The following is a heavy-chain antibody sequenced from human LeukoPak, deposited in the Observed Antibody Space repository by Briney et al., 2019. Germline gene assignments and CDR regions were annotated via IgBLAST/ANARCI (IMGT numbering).Heavy chain of an antibody. CDR1: GGSISSYY. J-gene: IGHJ4*02. Sequence: SETLSLTCTVSGGSISSYYWSWIRQPPGKGLEWIGEINHSGSTNYNPSLKSRVTISVDTSKNQFSLKLSSVTAADTAVYYCARAPGSKWLTSFDYWGQGTLVTVSS. CDR3: ARAPGSKWLTSFDY. CDR2: INHSGST. D-gene: IGHD3-10*01. V-gene: IGHV4-34*01.